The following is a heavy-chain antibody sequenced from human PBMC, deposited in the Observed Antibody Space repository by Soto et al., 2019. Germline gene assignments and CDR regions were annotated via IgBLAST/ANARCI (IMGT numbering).Heavy chain of an antibody. D-gene: IGHD5-12*01. Sequence: SETLSLTCTVSGGSISSGGYYWSWIRRHPGKGLEWIGYIYYSGSTYYNPSLKSRVTISVDTSKNQFSLKLSSVTAADTAVYYCARDRRGYSGYGMDVWGQGTTVTVSS. CDR3: ARDRRGYSGYGMDV. CDR2: IYYSGST. CDR1: GGSISSGGYY. J-gene: IGHJ6*02. V-gene: IGHV4-31*03.